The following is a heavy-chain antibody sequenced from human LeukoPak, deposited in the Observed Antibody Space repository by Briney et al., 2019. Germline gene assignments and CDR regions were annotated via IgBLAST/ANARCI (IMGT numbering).Heavy chain of an antibody. CDR3: AKDRGIWNDLYYDY. V-gene: IGHV3-23*01. J-gene: IGHJ4*02. CDR1: GFTFSSYA. D-gene: IGHD1-1*01. Sequence: GGSLRLSCAASGFTFSSYAMNWVRQAPGKGLEWVSATSSTGGSTYYADSVKGRFTISRDNSKNMLHLQMNSLRVEDTAVYFCAKDRGIWNDLYYDYWGQGTLVTVSS. CDR2: TSSTGGST.